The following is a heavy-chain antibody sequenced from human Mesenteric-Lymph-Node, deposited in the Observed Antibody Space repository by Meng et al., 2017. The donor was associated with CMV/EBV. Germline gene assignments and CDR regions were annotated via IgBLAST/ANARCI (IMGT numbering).Heavy chain of an antibody. D-gene: IGHD4-23*01. CDR1: GGSFSGYY. V-gene: IGHV4-34*01. CDR3: ARHQRWLKSEGGFNY. Sequence: HVQLQQGGPGLLKPSEPLPLTCAVYGGSFSGYYWSWIRQPPGKGLEWIGEINHSGSTNYNPSLKSRVTISVDTSKNQFSLKLSSVTAADTAVYYCARHQRWLKSEGGFNYWGQGTLVTVSS. J-gene: IGHJ4*02. CDR2: INHSGST.